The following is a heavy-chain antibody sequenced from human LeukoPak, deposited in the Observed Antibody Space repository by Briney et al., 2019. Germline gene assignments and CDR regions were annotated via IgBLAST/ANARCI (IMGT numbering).Heavy chain of an antibody. D-gene: IGHD1-14*01. CDR1: GYSISSSNW. V-gene: IGHV4-28*03. Sequence: SETLSLTCAVSGYSISSSNWWGWIRQPPGKGLEWIWYIYYSGSTNYNPSLKSRVTISVDTSKNQFSLKLSSVTAADTAVYYCARDSGRKNWFDPWGQGTLVTVSS. CDR2: IYYSGST. CDR3: ARDSGRKNWFDP. J-gene: IGHJ5*02.